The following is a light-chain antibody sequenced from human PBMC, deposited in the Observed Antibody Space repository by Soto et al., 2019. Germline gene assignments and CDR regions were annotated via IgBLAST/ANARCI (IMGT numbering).Light chain of an antibody. CDR1: QSVSSSY. Sequence: EIVLTQSPGTLSLSPGERATLSCRASQSVSSSYLAWYQQKPGQAPRLLIYGPSSRATGIPDRFSGSGSGTDFTLTISRLEPADFAVYYCQQYGSSPLTFGGGTKVEIK. CDR3: QQYGSSPLT. V-gene: IGKV3-20*01. CDR2: GPS. J-gene: IGKJ4*01.